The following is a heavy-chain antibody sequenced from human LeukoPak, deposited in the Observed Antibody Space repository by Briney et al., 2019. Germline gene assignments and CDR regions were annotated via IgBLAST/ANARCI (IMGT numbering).Heavy chain of an antibody. V-gene: IGHV3-74*01. CDR3: ARNFDSGGYL. J-gene: IGHJ5*02. CDR1: GFAFSRNY. D-gene: IGHD4-23*01. CDR2: ISTDGSKP. Sequence: PGGSLRLSCAASGFAFSRNYIHWVRQAPGKGLVWVSPISTDGSKPDYADSVKGRFTVSRDNAKNTLYLQMNSLRAEDSAVYFCARNFDSGGYLWGEGTLVTVSP.